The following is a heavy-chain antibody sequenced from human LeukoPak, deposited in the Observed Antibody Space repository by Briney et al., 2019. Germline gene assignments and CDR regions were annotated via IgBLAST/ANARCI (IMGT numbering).Heavy chain of an antibody. CDR1: GGSISSYY. CDR3: ARGVNYYDSSGYYPGSYYFDY. Sequence: PSETLSLTCTVSGGSISSYYWSWIRQPPGKGLEWIGYIYYSGSTNYNPSLKSRVTMSVDTSKNQFSLKLSSVTAADTAVYYCARGVNYYDSSGYYPGSYYFDYWGQGTLVTVSS. J-gene: IGHJ4*02. V-gene: IGHV4-59*12. D-gene: IGHD3-22*01. CDR2: IYYSGST.